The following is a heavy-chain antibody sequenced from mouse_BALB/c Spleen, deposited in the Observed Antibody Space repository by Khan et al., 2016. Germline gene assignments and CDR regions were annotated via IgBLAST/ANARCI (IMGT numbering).Heavy chain of an antibody. Sequence: EVELVESGGGLVKPGGSLKLSCAASGFTFSSYAMSWVRQTPEKRLEWVASISSGGSTYYPDSVKGRFTISRDNARNIRNLQMSSLRSEDTAMSYCAREDYGNYEDDFDYWGQGTTLTGSS. CDR3: AREDYGNYEDDFDY. J-gene: IGHJ2*01. CDR1: GFTFSSYA. CDR2: ISSGGST. D-gene: IGHD2-1*01. V-gene: IGHV5-6-5*01.